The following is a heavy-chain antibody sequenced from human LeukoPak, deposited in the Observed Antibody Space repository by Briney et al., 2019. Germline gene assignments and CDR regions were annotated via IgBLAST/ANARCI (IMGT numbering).Heavy chain of an antibody. CDR2: IYYSGST. D-gene: IGHD5-24*01. J-gene: IGHJ3*02. CDR1: GGSISSSSYY. V-gene: IGHV4-39*07. CDR3: ARDRSVEMATADAFDI. Sequence: SETLSLTCTVSGGSISSSSYYWGWIRQPPGKGLEWIGSIYYSGSTYYNPSLKSRVTISVDTSKNQFSLKLSSVTAADTAVYYCARDRSVEMATADAFDIWGQGTMVTVSS.